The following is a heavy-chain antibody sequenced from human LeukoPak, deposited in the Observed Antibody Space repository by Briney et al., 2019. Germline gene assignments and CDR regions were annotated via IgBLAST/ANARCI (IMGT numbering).Heavy chain of an antibody. J-gene: IGHJ4*02. CDR3: ATGAGSSGYYLQN. D-gene: IGHD3-22*01. Sequence: GSLRLSCAASGFTFSGYWMSWLRQAPGKGLEWVSYISSSGSTIYYADSVKGRFTISRDNAKNSLYLQMNSLRAEDTAVYYCATGAGSSGYYLQNWGQGTLVTVSS. CDR2: ISSSGSTI. CDR1: GFTFSGYW. V-gene: IGHV3-11*01.